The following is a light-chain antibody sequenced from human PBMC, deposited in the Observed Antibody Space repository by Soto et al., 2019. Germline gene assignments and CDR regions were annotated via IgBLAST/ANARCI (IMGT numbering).Light chain of an antibody. J-gene: IGLJ3*02. CDR1: SNDVGGYNY. Sequence: HSALTQPRSVSGSPGQSVTISCTGTSNDVGGYNYVSWYQQHPGKAPKLLISDVNKRPSGVPDRFSGSKSGNTASLIISGLQAEDEADYYCCSYAGSSTWVFGGGTKLTVL. V-gene: IGLV2-11*01. CDR3: CSYAGSSTWV. CDR2: DVN.